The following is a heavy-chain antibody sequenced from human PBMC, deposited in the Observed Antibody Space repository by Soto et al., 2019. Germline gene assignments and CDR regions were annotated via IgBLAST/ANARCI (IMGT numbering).Heavy chain of an antibody. CDR1: GGSISSGDYY. D-gene: IGHD6-13*01. CDR3: ARVGDIAAAGTREY. J-gene: IGHJ4*02. CDR2: IYYSVST. V-gene: IGHV4-30-4*01. Sequence: SETLSLTCTVSGGSISSGDYYWSWILHPPGKGLEWIGYIYYSVSTYYNPSLKSRVTISVDTSKNHFSMKLSSVTAADTAVYYCARVGDIAAAGTREYWGKETLLITSS.